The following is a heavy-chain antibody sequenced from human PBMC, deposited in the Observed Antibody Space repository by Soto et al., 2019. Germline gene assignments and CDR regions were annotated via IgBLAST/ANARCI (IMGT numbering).Heavy chain of an antibody. CDR3: AEDYYDSSGYLLAEP. D-gene: IGHD3-22*01. J-gene: IGHJ5*02. CDR2: ISGSGGST. CDR1: GFTFSRYA. V-gene: IGHV3-23*01. Sequence: GGYLRLSCADSGFTFSRYAMSWVRQAPGKGLEWVSAISGSGGSTYYAVSVKGRFTISRDNSKITLYLQMNSLRDEDTAVYYCAEDYYDSSGYLLAEPWGQGT.